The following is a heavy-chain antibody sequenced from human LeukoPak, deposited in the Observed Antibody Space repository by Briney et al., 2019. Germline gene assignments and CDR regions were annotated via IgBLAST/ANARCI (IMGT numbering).Heavy chain of an antibody. V-gene: IGHV3-23*01. CDR1: GCTFRNYA. CDR2: ISGSGGNT. Sequence: GGSLRLSCAASGCTFRNYAMAWFRQAPGKGLEWVSAISGSGGNTYFADSVKGRFTISRDNSKNALYLQMNSLRAEDTAVYFCARQVGPDYWGQGTLVTVSS. J-gene: IGHJ4*02. CDR3: ARQVGPDY.